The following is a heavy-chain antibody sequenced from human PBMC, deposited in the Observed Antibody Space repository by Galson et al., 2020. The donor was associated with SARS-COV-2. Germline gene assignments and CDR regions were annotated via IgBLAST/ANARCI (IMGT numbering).Heavy chain of an antibody. J-gene: IGHJ3*02. V-gene: IGHV3-13*01. D-gene: IGHD1-26*01. CDR2: IGTAGDT. CDR1: GFTFSSYD. Sequence: SCAASGFTFSSYDMHWVRQATGKGLEWVSAIGTAGDTYYPGSVKGRFTISRENAKNSLYLQMNSLRAGDTAVYYCARQGGATTDDAFDIWGQGTMVTVSS. CDR3: ARQGGATTDDAFDI.